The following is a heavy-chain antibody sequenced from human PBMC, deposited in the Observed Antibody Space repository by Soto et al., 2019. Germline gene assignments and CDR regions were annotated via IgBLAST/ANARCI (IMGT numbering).Heavy chain of an antibody. J-gene: IGHJ5*02. CDR1: GVSISTYY. D-gene: IGHD2-21*01. Sequence: SETLSLTSSVSGVSISTYYLNWVRQPAGKGLEWIGRIYASGSANYNPSLKSRVVMSVDTSKNQFSLNMTSVTAADTAMYHCVRSAIPRGGWFHPWGQGILVTVYS. CDR2: IYASGSA. CDR3: VRSAIPRGGWFHP. V-gene: IGHV4-4*07.